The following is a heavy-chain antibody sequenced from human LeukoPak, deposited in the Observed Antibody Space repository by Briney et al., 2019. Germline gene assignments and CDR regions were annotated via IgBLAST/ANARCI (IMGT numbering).Heavy chain of an antibody. J-gene: IGHJ4*02. Sequence: GGTLRLSCAASGFIFSHYGMNWVRQALGKGLEWVSGITSRSTTYYADSVKGRFTISRDNSKNMVWLQINSPTAEDTATYYCAKDGNWARFEDWGQGTLVTVSS. CDR1: GFIFSHYG. D-gene: IGHD7-27*01. CDR3: AKDGNWARFED. V-gene: IGHV3-23*01. CDR2: ITSRSTT.